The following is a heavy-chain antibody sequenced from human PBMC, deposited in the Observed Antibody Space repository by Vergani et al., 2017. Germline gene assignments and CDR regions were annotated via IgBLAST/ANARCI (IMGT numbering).Heavy chain of an antibody. CDR1: GYSFTSYW. CDR3: ARHHDYYDSSGSPVLDY. Sequence: EVQLVQSGAEVKKPGESLRISCKGSGYSFTSYWISWVRQMPGKGLEWMGRIDPSDSYTNYSPSFQGHVTISADKSISTAYLQWSSLKASDTAMYYCARHHDYYDSSGSPVLDYWGQGTLVTVSS. V-gene: IGHV5-10-1*01. J-gene: IGHJ4*02. D-gene: IGHD3-22*01. CDR2: IDPSDSYT.